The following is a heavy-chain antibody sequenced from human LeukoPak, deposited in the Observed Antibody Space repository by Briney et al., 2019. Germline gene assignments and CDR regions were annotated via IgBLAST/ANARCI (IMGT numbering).Heavy chain of an antibody. Sequence: GGSLRLSCAASGFTFSSYGMHWVRQAPGKGLEWVAFIRYDGSNKYYADSVKGRFTISRDNSKNTLYLQMNSLRAEDTAVYYCAKDWTYYDFWSRQGQKAEREYYFDYWGQGTLVTVSS. V-gene: IGHV3-30*02. CDR2: IRYDGSNK. D-gene: IGHD3-3*01. CDR3: AKDWTYYDFWSRQGQKAEREYYFDY. J-gene: IGHJ4*02. CDR1: GFTFSSYG.